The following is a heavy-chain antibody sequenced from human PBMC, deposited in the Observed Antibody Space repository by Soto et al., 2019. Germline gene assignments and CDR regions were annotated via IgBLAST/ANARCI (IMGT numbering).Heavy chain of an antibody. CDR3: ADPCGGLDFQS. CDR2: ISGSGGLT. CDR1: GFTFRNYV. J-gene: IGHJ1*01. V-gene: IGHV3-23*01. D-gene: IGHD2-15*01. Sequence: EVQLLESGGGLVQPGGSLRLSCAASGFTFRNYVMIWVRQAPGKGLEWVSGISGSGGLTYYADSVKGRFTISRDNSKNTLYLQMNSLGAEDTAVYYCADPCGGLDFQSSGQGTLVTVSS.